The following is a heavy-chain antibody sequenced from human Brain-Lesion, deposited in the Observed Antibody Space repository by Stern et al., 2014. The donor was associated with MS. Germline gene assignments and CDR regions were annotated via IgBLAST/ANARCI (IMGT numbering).Heavy chain of an antibody. V-gene: IGHV4-30-4*01. D-gene: IGHD4-11*01. CDR2: ITYSGTT. CDR1: GGSINSGDYH. CDR3: ARSTVSAEYYFDY. Sequence: VQLVESGPGLVKPSQTLSLTCTVSGGSINSGDYHWTWIRQPPGKGLEWIGFITYSGTTYYKPSLQLRLTISVDTSKNQFSLKLRSVTAGDTAVYYCARSTVSAEYYFDYWGQGTLVTVSS. J-gene: IGHJ4*02.